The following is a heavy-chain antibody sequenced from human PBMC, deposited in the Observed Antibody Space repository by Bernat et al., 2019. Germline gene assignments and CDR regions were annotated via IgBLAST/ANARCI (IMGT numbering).Heavy chain of an antibody. CDR2: IIPIFGTA. D-gene: IGHD2-2*01. J-gene: IGHJ6*02. Sequence: QVQLVQSGAEVKKPGSSVKVSCKASGGTFSSYAISWVRQAPGQGLEWMGGIIPIFGTANYAQKFQGRVTTTADESTSTAYMELSSLRSEDTAVYYCASTPPPGRVPAATMRYYYYGMDVWGQGTTVTVPS. V-gene: IGHV1-69*01. CDR3: ASTPPPGRVPAATMRYYYYGMDV. CDR1: GGTFSSYA.